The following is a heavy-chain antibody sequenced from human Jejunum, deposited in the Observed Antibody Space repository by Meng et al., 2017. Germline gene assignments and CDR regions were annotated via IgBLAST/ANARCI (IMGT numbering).Heavy chain of an antibody. Sequence: GESLKISCAASGFTFSSYAMHWVRQAPGKGLEWVAVISYDGSNKYYADSVKGRFTISRDNSKNTLYLQMNSLRAEDTAVYYCARGGLESYGDYVWGQGTLVTVSS. D-gene: IGHD4-17*01. V-gene: IGHV3-30*01. CDR3: ARGGLESYGDYV. CDR2: ISYDGSNK. J-gene: IGHJ4*02. CDR1: GFTFSSYA.